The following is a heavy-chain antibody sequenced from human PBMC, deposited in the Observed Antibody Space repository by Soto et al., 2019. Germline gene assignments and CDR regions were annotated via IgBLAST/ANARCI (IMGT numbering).Heavy chain of an antibody. CDR3: ARDARGDETPMDY. CDR1: GYTFTGYY. D-gene: IGHD3-10*01. J-gene: IGHJ4*02. CDR2: INPNSGGT. V-gene: IGHV1-2*04. Sequence: ASVKVSCKASGYTFTGYYMHWVRQAPGQGLEWMGWINPNSGGTNYAQKFQGWVTMTRDTSISTAYMELSRLRSDDTAVYYCARDARGDETPMDYWGQGTLVTVSS.